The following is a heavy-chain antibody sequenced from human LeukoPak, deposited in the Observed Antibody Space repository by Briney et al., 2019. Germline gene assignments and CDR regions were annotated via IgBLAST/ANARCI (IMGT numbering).Heavy chain of an antibody. V-gene: IGHV3-7*04. CDR1: GFTFSSYW. J-gene: IGHJ4*02. CDR3: ARDKYFDTTTYYPRFDY. CDR2: IKQDGGEK. D-gene: IGHD3-22*01. Sequence: GGSLRLSCAASGFTFSSYWMSWVRQAPGKGLEWVANIKQDGGEKYYVDSVKGRFTISRDNAKTSLYLQMTSLRAEDTAVYYCARDKYFDTTTYYPRFDYWGQGILVTVSS.